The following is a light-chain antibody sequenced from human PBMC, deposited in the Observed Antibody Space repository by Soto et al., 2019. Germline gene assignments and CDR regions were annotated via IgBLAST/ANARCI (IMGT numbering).Light chain of an antibody. CDR3: TSYAGSNNLGV. CDR1: SSDVGAYNY. CDR2: EVS. J-gene: IGLJ1*01. V-gene: IGLV2-8*01. Sequence: SVLTQPPSASGSPGQSVTISCTGTSSDVGAYNYVSWYQQHPGKAPKLMIYEVSKRPSGVPDRFSGSKSGNTASLTVSGLQAEDEADYYCTSYAGSNNLGVFGTGTKLTVL.